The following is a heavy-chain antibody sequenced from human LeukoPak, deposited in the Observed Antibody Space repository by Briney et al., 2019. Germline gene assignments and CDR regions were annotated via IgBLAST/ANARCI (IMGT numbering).Heavy chain of an antibody. V-gene: IGHV3-30-3*01. CDR3: ARASYLDY. Sequence: GGSLRLSCAASGFTFSSYAMHWVRQAPGKGLEWVAVISYDGSNKYYADSVKGRFTISRDNSKNTLYLQMNSLRAEDTAVYYCARASYLDYWGQGNLVTVSS. J-gene: IGHJ4*02. CDR2: ISYDGSNK. CDR1: GFTFSSYA.